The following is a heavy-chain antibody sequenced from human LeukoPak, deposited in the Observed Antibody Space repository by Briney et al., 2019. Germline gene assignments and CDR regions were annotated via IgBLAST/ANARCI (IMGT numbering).Heavy chain of an antibody. Sequence: KTSQTLSLTCAVSGGSVRRGNYYWTWIRQPAGSGLEWFGRSCTSGTTDYYPSLRTRVTISVDASRNQFSLNLSSVTAADTAVYYCARWSGSVTARNYYSYMDVWGEGTPVTVSS. J-gene: IGHJ6*03. CDR1: GGSVRRGNYY. V-gene: IGHV4-61*02. CDR2: SCTSGTT. CDR3: ARWSGSVTARNYYSYMDV. D-gene: IGHD6-6*01.